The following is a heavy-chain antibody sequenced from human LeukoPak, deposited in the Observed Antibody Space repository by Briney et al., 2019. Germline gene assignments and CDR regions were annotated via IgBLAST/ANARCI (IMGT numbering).Heavy chain of an antibody. D-gene: IGHD2-2*01. Sequence: SETLSLTCTVSGGSITSNSYYWGWIRQPPGKGLEWIGSITYSGSTYYNPSLKRRVTISIDTSRNQFSLKLSSVTAADTAVYYCARERREQLLPPYTRSVTYFDYWGQGTLVTVSS. CDR1: GGSITSNSYY. CDR3: ARERREQLLPPYTRSVTYFDY. J-gene: IGHJ4*02. CDR2: ITYSGST. V-gene: IGHV4-39*07.